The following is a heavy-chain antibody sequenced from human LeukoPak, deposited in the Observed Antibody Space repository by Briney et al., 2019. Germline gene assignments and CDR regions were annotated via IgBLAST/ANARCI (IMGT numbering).Heavy chain of an antibody. D-gene: IGHD3-10*01. CDR2: IIPIFGTA. J-gene: IGHJ6*04. V-gene: IGHV1-69*01. Sequence: EASVKVSCKASGGTFSSYAISWVRQAPGQGLEWMGGIIPIFGTANYAQKFQGRVTITADESTSTAYMELSSLRSEDTAVYYCARSYYYGSGSQFPYYYYGMDVWGEGTTVTVSS. CDR3: ARSYYYGSGSQFPYYYYGMDV. CDR1: GGTFSSYA.